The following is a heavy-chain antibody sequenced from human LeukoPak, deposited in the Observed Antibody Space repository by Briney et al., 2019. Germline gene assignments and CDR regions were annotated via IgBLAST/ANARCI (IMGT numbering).Heavy chain of an antibody. J-gene: IGHJ3*02. D-gene: IGHD3-3*01. V-gene: IGHV3-64*01. Sequence: GGSLRLSCAASGFTFSSYAMHWVRQAPGKGPEYVSAISSNGGSTYYANSVKGRFTISRDNSKNTLYLQMGSLRAEDMAVYYCARRQTYYDFWSGGAFDIWGQGTMVTVSS. CDR1: GFTFSSYA. CDR3: ARRQTYYDFWSGGAFDI. CDR2: ISSNGGST.